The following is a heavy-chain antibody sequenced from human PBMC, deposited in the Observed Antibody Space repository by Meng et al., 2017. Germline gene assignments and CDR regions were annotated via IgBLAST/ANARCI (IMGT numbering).Heavy chain of an antibody. J-gene: IGHJ4*02. D-gene: IGHD6-25*01. CDR3: ARDEDISAAGKLFGDY. Sequence: QVQLVQSVAEVNKPGASVKVSCKSSGYIFPDYYIHWVRRAPGQGLEWMGRINPKSGDTHYAQKFQARVTMTWDTSISTAYMELSGLRSDDTAMYYCARDEDISAAGKLFGDYWGQGTLVTVSS. V-gene: IGHV1-2*06. CDR2: INPKSGDT. CDR1: GYIFPDYY.